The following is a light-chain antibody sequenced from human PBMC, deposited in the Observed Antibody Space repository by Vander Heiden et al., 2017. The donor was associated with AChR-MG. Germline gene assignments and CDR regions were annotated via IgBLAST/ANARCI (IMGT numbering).Light chain of an antibody. CDR2: GNS. Sequence: QSVLTQPPSVSGAPGQRVTISCTGSSSNIGAGYDVHWYQQLPGTAPKLLIYGNSNRPSGVPDRFSGSKSGTSASLAITGLQAEDEADYYCQSYDSSLSGFGVFGGGTKLT. J-gene: IGLJ3*02. CDR1: SSNIGAGYD. V-gene: IGLV1-40*01. CDR3: QSYDSSLSGFGV.